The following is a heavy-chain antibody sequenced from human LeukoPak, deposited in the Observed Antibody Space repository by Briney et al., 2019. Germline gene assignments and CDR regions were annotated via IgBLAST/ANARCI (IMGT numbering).Heavy chain of an antibody. CDR1: GDSISSFY. J-gene: IGHJ4*02. Sequence: PSETLSLTCTVSGDSISSFYWSWIRQPAGKGLEWIGRIYSSGSTNYNPSLESRVTMSVDTSKNQLSLKLSSVTAADTAVYYCASRKLGNDYWGQGTLVTVSS. V-gene: IGHV4-4*07. CDR2: IYSSGST. D-gene: IGHD7-27*01. CDR3: ASRKLGNDY.